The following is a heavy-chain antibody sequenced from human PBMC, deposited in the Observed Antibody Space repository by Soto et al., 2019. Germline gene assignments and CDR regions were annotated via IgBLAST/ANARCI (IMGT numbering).Heavy chain of an antibody. D-gene: IGHD6-6*01. CDR1: GGSISSGGYY. J-gene: IGHJ5*02. Sequence: TSETLSLTCTVSGGSISSGGYYWSWIRQHPGKGLEWIGYIYYSGSTYYNPSLKSRVTISVDTSKNQFSLKLSSVTAADTAVYYCERGLSIAARLNWFDPWGQGTLVTVSS. V-gene: IGHV4-31*03. CDR3: ERGLSIAARLNWFDP. CDR2: IYYSGST.